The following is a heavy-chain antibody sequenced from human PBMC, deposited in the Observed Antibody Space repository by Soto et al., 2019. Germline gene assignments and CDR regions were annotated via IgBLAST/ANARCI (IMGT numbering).Heavy chain of an antibody. CDR3: TKDALIGYTYAYTS. Sequence: GGSLRLSCAASGFTFSSYAMSWVRQAPGKGLEWVSFISGSGGNTYYADSVKGRFAISRANSKNTLFLQMNSLRAEDTAIYYCTKDALIGYTYAYTSWGQGTLVTVSS. CDR2: ISGSGGNT. CDR1: GFTFSSYA. V-gene: IGHV3-23*01. D-gene: IGHD5-18*01. J-gene: IGHJ5*02.